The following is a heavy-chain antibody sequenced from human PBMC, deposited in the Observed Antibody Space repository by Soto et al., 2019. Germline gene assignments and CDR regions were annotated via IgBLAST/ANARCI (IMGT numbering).Heavy chain of an antibody. V-gene: IGHV1-46*01. Sequence: GASVKVSCKASGYTFTSYYMHWVRQAPGQGLEWMGIINPSGGSTSYAQKFQGRVTMTRDTSTSTVYMELSSLRSEDTAVYYCARDLIMVRGTAGGCYGMDVWAQGTTVPVSS. CDR1: GYTFTSYY. CDR2: INPSGGST. J-gene: IGHJ6*01. D-gene: IGHD3-10*01. CDR3: ARDLIMVRGTAGGCYGMDV.